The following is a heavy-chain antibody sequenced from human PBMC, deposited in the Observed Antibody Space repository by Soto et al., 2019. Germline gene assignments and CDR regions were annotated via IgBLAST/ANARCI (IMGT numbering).Heavy chain of an antibody. J-gene: IGHJ5*01. V-gene: IGHV3-21*01. CDR1: GFTFSSYS. CDR2: ISRSSSYI. D-gene: IGHD3-10*01. Sequence: PGGSLRLSCAASGFTFSSYSMNWVRQAPGKGLEWVSSISRSSSYIYYADSVKGRFTISRDNSKNTLYLQMNSVRAEDTAVYYCARDLSYGSGRYHPLFDSRGQGSPVIVSS. CDR3: ARDLSYGSGRYHPLFDS.